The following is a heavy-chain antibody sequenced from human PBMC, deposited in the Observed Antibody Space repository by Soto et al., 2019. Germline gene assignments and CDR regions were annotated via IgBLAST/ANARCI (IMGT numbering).Heavy chain of an antibody. CDR2: IRYSGST. CDR3: ARDSATTSD. J-gene: IGHJ4*02. V-gene: IGHV4-61*01. CDR1: GGSVSSGSYY. Sequence: QVQLQESGPGLVKPSETLSLSCTVSGGSVSSGSYYWSWIRQPPGKGLEWIGYIRYSGSTNYNPSHKSRVTISVDTSKNQFSLKVSSVTAADTAVCYCARDSATTSDWGQGTLVTVSS. D-gene: IGHD1-7*01.